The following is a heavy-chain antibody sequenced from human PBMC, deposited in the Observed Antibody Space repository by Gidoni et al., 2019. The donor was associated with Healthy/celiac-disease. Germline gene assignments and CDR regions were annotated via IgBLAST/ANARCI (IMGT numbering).Heavy chain of an antibody. D-gene: IGHD3-10*01. Sequence: EWVAVISYDGSNKYYADSVKGRFTISRDNSKNTLYLQMNSLRAEDTAVYYCAKAMVRGVKYYYYYYMDVWGKGTTVTVSS. CDR3: AKAMVRGVKYYYYYYMDV. J-gene: IGHJ6*03. CDR2: ISYDGSNK. V-gene: IGHV3-30*18.